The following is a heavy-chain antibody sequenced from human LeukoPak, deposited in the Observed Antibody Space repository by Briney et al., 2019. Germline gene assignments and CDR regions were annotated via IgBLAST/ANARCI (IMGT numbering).Heavy chain of an antibody. CDR3: ARDDEVAGSYYYGMDV. J-gene: IGHJ6*02. CDR1: GFTVSSNY. D-gene: IGHD6-19*01. Sequence: GGSLRLSCAASGFTVSSNYMSWVRQAPGKGLEWVSVIYSGGSTYYADSVKGRFTISRDNSKNTLYLQMNSLRAEDTAVYYCARDDEVAGSYYYGMDVWGQGTTVTVSS. CDR2: IYSGGST. V-gene: IGHV3-53*01.